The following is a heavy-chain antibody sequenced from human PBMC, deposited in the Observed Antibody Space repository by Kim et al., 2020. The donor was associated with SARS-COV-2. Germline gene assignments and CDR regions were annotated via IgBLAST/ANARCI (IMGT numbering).Heavy chain of an antibody. CDR2: INAGNGNT. D-gene: IGHD2-21*02. Sequence: ASVKVSCKASGYTFTSYAMHWVRQAPGQRLEWMGWINAGNGNTKYSKKFQGRVTITRDTSASTAYMELSSLRSEDTAVYYCARDIVVVTAIFYYYYGMDVWGQGTTVTVSS. CDR3: ARDIVVVTAIFYYYYGMDV. V-gene: IGHV1-3*01. J-gene: IGHJ6*02. CDR1: GYTFTSYA.